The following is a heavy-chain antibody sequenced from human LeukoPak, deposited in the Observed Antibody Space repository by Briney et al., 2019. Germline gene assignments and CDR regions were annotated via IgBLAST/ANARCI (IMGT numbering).Heavy chain of an antibody. J-gene: IGHJ5*02. CDR3: ARAACGGGTCYDSRGWFDP. Sequence: PSETLSLTCTVSGGSISSYYWSWIRQPAGKGLEWIGRIYTSGSTNYNPSLKRRVTMSVDTSKNQFSLKLSSVTAADTAVYYCARAACGGGTCYDSRGWFDPWGQGTLVTVSS. CDR2: IYTSGST. V-gene: IGHV4-4*07. D-gene: IGHD2-15*01. CDR1: GGSISSYY.